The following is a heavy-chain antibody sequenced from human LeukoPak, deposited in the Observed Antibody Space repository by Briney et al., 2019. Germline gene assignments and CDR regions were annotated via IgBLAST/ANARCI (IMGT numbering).Heavy chain of an antibody. CDR3: AKAFDDILTGYYCGFDY. Sequence: PGGPLRLSCAASGFTFSSYAMSWVRQAPGKGLEWVSAISGSGGSTYYADSVKGRFTISRDNSKNTLYLQMNSLRAEDTAVYYCAKAFDDILTGYYCGFDYWGQGTLVTVSS. CDR2: ISGSGGST. CDR1: GFTFSSYA. D-gene: IGHD3-9*01. V-gene: IGHV3-23*01. J-gene: IGHJ4*02.